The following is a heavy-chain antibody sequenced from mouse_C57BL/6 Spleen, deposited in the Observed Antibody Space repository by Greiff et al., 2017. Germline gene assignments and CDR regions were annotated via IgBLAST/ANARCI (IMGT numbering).Heavy chain of an antibody. D-gene: IGHD2-5*01. CDR3: AKKRGAYYSNYEAMDY. Sequence: QVQLKQPGAELVKPGASVKLSCKASGYTFTSYWMQWVKQRPGQGLEWIGEIDPSDSYTNYNQKFKGKATLTVDTSSSTAYMQLSSLTSEDSAVYYCAKKRGAYYSNYEAMDYWGQGTSVTVSS. CDR2: IDPSDSYT. CDR1: GYTFTSYW. J-gene: IGHJ4*01. V-gene: IGHV1-50*01.